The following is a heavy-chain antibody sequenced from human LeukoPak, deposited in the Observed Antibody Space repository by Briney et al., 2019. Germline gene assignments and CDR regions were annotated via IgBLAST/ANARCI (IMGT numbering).Heavy chain of an antibody. CDR2: IKQDGSEK. CDR3: ARDGDYYYDSSGYFY. J-gene: IGHJ4*02. CDR1: GFTFSSYW. V-gene: IGHV3-7*01. D-gene: IGHD3-22*01. Sequence: GGSLRLSCAASGFTFSSYWMSWVRQAPGKGLVWVANIKQDGSEKYYVDSVKGRFTISRDNAKNSLYLQMNSLRAEDTAVYYCARDGDYYYDSSGYFYWGQGTLVTVSS.